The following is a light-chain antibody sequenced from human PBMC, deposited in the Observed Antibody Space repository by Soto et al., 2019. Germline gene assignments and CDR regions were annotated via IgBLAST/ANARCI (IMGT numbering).Light chain of an antibody. V-gene: IGKV1-12*01. J-gene: IGKJ4*01. CDR1: LTIGDS. CDR3: QQADSFPLT. CDR2: GAS. Sequence: DIQMTQSPSSLSASVGDRVTITCRASLTIGDSLSWFQQKAGKPPTLLIYGASALQSGVPARFSGSGSGTDFTLTISSLQPEDFATYYCQQADSFPLTFGGGTKVDIK.